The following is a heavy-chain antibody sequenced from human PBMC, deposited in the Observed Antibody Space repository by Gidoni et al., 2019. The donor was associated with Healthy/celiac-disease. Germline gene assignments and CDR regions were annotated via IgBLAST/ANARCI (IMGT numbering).Heavy chain of an antibody. J-gene: IGHJ4*02. CDR1: GFTFSSYA. CDR3: AKDPGGVAASIGIFDY. D-gene: IGHD6-19*01. Sequence: EVQLLESGGGLVQPGGSLRLSCAASGFTFSSYAMSWVRQAPGKGLEWVSAISGSGGSTYYADSVKGRFTISRDNSKNTLYLQMNSLRAEDTAVYYCAKDPGGVAASIGIFDYWGQRTLVTVSS. V-gene: IGHV3-23*01. CDR2: ISGSGGST.